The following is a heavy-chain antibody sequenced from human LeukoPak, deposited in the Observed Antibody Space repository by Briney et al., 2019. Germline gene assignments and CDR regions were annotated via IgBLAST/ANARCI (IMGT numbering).Heavy chain of an antibody. CDR1: GFTFRSHW. V-gene: IGHV3-7*01. CDR3: ANSRTGYGLLDV. Sequence: GGSLRLSCGASGFTFRSHWMSWVRQAPGKGLEWVATIKQDGIEKLYVDSVKGRFTISRDNAKNTLYLQMNSLRVEDTAVYYCANSRTGYGLLDVWGKGTTVTVS. D-gene: IGHD5-18*01. CDR2: IKQDGIEK. J-gene: IGHJ6*03.